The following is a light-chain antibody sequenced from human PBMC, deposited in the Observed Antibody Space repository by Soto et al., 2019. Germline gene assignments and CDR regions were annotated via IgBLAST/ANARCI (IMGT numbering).Light chain of an antibody. CDR3: QQYYKWPPET. J-gene: IGKJ2*01. Sequence: EVVLTQSPATLSLSPGERATLSCRASQSVRTSLAWYQHKPGQAPRLVIYDASLRANGVPARFSGSGSGTEFTLTISSLQSEDFAVYYCQQYYKWPPETFGQGTKVDI. CDR1: QSVRTS. CDR2: DAS. V-gene: IGKV3D-15*01.